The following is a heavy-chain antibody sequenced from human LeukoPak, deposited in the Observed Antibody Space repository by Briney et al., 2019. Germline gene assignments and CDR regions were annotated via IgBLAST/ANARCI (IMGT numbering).Heavy chain of an antibody. Sequence: GGSLRLSCAASGFTVSSNYMSWVRQAPGKGLEWVSVIYSGGSTYYADSVKGRFTISRENSKNTLYLQMNSLRAEDTAVYYCSCGGTWYAFDIWGQGTMVTVSS. D-gene: IGHD6-13*01. J-gene: IGHJ3*02. CDR3: SCGGTWYAFDI. CDR2: IYSGGST. CDR1: GFTVSSNY. V-gene: IGHV3-53*01.